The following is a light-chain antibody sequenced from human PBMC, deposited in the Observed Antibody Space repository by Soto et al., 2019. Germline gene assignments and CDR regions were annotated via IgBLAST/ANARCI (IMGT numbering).Light chain of an antibody. V-gene: IGKV3-11*01. CDR1: QSFRGL. J-gene: IGKJ5*01. CDR3: QQRHMWPIT. Sequence: EVVLTQSPVTLSLSPGERATLSCRASQSFRGLLAWYQQKPGQAPSLLIYGAYNRATGIPPRFSGSGSGTDFTLTISSLEPEDSAVYYCQQRHMWPITFGQGTRLEIK. CDR2: GAY.